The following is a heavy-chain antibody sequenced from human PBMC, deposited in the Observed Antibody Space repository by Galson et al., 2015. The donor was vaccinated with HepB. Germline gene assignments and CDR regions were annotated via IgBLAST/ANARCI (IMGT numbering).Heavy chain of an antibody. D-gene: IGHD1-26*01. CDR3: ARGSGTYYPHWDY. CDR2: TRDKGHSYTT. J-gene: IGHJ4*02. CDR1: GFAFSGHY. V-gene: IGHV3-72*01. Sequence: SLRLSCAASGFAFSGHYMDWVRQAPGKGLEWVGRTRDKGHSYTTEYAASVKGRFTVSRDDSKNSLYLQMNSLKTEDTAVYYCARGSGTYYPHWDYWGQGTLVTVSS.